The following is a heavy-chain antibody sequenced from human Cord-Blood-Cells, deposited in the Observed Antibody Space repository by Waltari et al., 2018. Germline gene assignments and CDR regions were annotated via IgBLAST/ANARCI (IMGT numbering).Heavy chain of an antibody. V-gene: IGHV1-18*01. J-gene: IGHJ3*02. CDR3: ARDLYNWDIGNAFDI. CDR2: ISAYNGNT. D-gene: IGHD1-20*01. CDR1: GYTFTSSG. Sequence: VQLVQSGAEVKKPGASVTVSCKASGYTFTSSGISWVRKAPGQGLEWMGWISAYNGNTNYAQKLQGRVTMTTDTSTSTAYMELRSLRSDDTAVYYCARDLYNWDIGNAFDIWGQGTMVTVSS.